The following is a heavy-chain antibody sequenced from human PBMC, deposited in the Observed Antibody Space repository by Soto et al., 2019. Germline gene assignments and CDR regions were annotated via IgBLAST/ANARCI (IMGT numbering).Heavy chain of an antibody. D-gene: IGHD3-3*02. V-gene: IGHV3-72*01. CDR3: TRGYSSVSIYAFDI. CDR2: TGNRANSYTT. Sequence: VQLVESGGGLVQPGGSLRLSCVASGSTFSDHYMEWVRQAPGKGLEWVGRTGNRANSYTTEYAASVKGRFSISRDDSKNSLYLQMNSLKTEDTAVYHCTRGYSSVSIYAFDIWGQGTMVTVSS. J-gene: IGHJ3*02. CDR1: GSTFSDHY.